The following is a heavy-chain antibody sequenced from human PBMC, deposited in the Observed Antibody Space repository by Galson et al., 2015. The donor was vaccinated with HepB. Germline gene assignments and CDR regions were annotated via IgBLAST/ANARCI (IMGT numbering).Heavy chain of an antibody. D-gene: IGHD6-19*01. CDR2: ITPSGDNT. CDR3: AKVFPEKTDGWYRQALYYFDS. J-gene: IGHJ4*02. V-gene: IGHV3-23*01. Sequence: SLRLSCAASGFTFSYYAMSWVRQAPGKGLEWISAITPSGDNTYSADSLKGRFTISRDNSQSTVFLQMDSLRADDTAIYFCAKVFPEKTDGWYRQALYYFDSWGQGTRVTVSS. CDR1: GFTFSYYA.